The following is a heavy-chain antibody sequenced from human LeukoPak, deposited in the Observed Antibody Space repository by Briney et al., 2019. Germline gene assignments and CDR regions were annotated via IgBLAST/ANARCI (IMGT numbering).Heavy chain of an antibody. CDR2: IIPIFGTA. D-gene: IGHD4-17*01. CDR1: GGTFSSYA. Sequence: GSSVKVSCKASGGTFSSYAISWVRQAPGQGLEWMGGIIPIFGTANYAQKFQGRVTMTTDTSTSTAYMELRSLRSDDTAVYFCARDAVTHGIIWFDPWGQGTLVTVSS. CDR3: ARDAVTHGIIWFDP. J-gene: IGHJ5*02. V-gene: IGHV1-69*05.